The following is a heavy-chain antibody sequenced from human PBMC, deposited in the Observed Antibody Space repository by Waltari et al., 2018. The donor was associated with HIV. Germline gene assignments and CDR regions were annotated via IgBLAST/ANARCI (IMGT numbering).Heavy chain of an antibody. V-gene: IGHV3-23*04. CDR2: ITGSGISS. D-gene: IGHD1-26*01. Sequence: EVQLVESGGGLVQPGGSLRLSCAASGFTFRSYAMSWVRQAPGEGLDWVAAITGSGISSDYADSVKGRFTISRDDSTKTVFLQMNSLRVEDTAVYYCAKRETDRSGSFDFWGQGTLVTVSS. J-gene: IGHJ4*02. CDR1: GFTFRSYA. CDR3: AKRETDRSGSFDF.